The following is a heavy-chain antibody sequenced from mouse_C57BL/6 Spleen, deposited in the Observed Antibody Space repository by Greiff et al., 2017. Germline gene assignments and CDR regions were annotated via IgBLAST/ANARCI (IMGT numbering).Heavy chain of an antibody. J-gene: IGHJ2*01. CDR2: INPSTGGT. Sequence: EVQLQESGPELVKPGASVKISCKASGYSFTGYYMNWVKQSPEKSLEWIGEINPSTGGTTYNQKFKAKATLTVDKSSSTAYMQLKSLTSEDSAVYYCASLGYYGSSSSFDYWGQGTTLTVSS. CDR3: ASLGYYGSSSSFDY. CDR1: GYSFTGYY. D-gene: IGHD1-1*01. V-gene: IGHV1-42*01.